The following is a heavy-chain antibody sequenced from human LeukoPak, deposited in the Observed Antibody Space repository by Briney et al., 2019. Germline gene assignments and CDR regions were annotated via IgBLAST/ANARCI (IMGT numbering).Heavy chain of an antibody. CDR1: GGSISSSSYY. V-gene: IGHV4-39*07. D-gene: IGHD4-23*01. CDR3: AKNGGHSAFDY. Sequence: SETLSLTCTVSGGSISSSSYYWGWIRQPPGKGLEWIGSIYYSGSTYYNPSLKSRVTLSLDKSKNQFSLKLISVTAADTAVYYCAKNGGHSAFDYWGQGTPVTVSS. J-gene: IGHJ4*02. CDR2: IYYSGST.